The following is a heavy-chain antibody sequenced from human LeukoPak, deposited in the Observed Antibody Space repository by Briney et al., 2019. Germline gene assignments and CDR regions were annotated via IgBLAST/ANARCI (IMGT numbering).Heavy chain of an antibody. D-gene: IGHD3-9*01. CDR1: GFTFSSYS. J-gene: IGHJ3*02. CDR2: IYSGGST. V-gene: IGHV3-53*01. CDR3: ARSSHYDILTGYSEEDAFDI. Sequence: GGSLRLSCAASGFTFSSYSMNWVRQAPGKGLEWVSVIYSGGSTDYADSVKGRFTISRDTSKNTLYLQMNSLRVEDTAVYYCARSSHYDILTGYSEEDAFDIWGQGTMVTVSS.